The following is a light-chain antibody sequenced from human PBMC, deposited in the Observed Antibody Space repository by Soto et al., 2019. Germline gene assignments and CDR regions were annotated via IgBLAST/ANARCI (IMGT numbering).Light chain of an antibody. CDR1: QSVLYSSNNKNY. V-gene: IGKV4-1*01. J-gene: IGKJ1*01. CDR2: WAS. CDR3: QQYYSPWT. Sequence: DIVMTQSPDSLAVSLGERATINCKSSQSVLYSSNNKNYLAWYQQKSGQPPKLLIYWASTRESGVPDRFSGSGSGTDFTLTISSLQAKDVAVYYCQQYYSPWTFGQGTKVEIK.